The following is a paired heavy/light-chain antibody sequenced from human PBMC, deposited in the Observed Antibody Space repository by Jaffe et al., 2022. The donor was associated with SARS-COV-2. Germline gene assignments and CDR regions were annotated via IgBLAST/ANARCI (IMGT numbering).Heavy chain of an antibody. CDR3: ARDSTVYADYSLLDY. CDR2: ISTSGRT. V-gene: IGHV4-61*02. J-gene: IGHJ4*02. Sequence: QVQLQESGPGLVKPSQTLSLTCTVSRGSISSGSYYWSWIRQPAGKGLEWIGHISTSGRTSYNPSLKSRVTMSVDTSKNQFSLNLSSVTAADTAVYFCARDSTVYADYSLLDYWGQGTLATVSS. CDR1: RGSISSGSYY. D-gene: IGHD4-17*01.
Light chain of an antibody. CDR2: GTN. CDR1: SLRNFY. Sequence: SSELTQDPAVSVALGQTVRITCRGDSLRNFYASWYQQKPGQAPILVVYGTNNRPSGIPDRFSGSSSGNTASLTITGAQAEDEADYYCNSRDSGDTHYVFGTGTKVTVL. V-gene: IGLV3-19*01. J-gene: IGLJ1*01. CDR3: NSRDSGDTHYV.